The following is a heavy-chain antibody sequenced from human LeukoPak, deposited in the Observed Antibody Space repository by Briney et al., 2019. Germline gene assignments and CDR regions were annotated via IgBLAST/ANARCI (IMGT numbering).Heavy chain of an antibody. Sequence: SETLSLTCTVSGGSISNYYWSWIRQPPGKGLEWIGYIFYSGNTYYNPSLKSRVTISVDTSKNQFSLKLSSVTAADTAVYYCARTYSGRSYYFGCWGQGTLVTVSS. V-gene: IGHV4-59*01. J-gene: IGHJ4*02. D-gene: IGHD1-26*01. CDR1: GGSISNYY. CDR2: IFYSGNT. CDR3: ARTYSGRSYYFGC.